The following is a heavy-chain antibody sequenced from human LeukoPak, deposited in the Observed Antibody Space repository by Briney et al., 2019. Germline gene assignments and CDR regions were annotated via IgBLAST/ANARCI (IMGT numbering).Heavy chain of an antibody. CDR3: ARDDRLLDADYYYGMDV. CDR2: INPNSSGT. Sequence: ASVKVSCKASGYTFTGYYMHWVRQAPGQGLEWMGRINPNSSGTNYAQKFQGRVTMTRDTSISTAYMELSRLRSDDTAVYYCARDDRLLDADYYYGMDVWGQGTTVTVSS. V-gene: IGHV1-2*06. CDR1: GYTFTGYY. J-gene: IGHJ6*02. D-gene: IGHD1-26*01.